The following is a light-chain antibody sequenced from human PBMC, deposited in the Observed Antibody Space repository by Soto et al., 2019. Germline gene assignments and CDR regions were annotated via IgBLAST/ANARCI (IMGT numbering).Light chain of an antibody. CDR2: EVS. Sequence: QSALTQPPSAPGAPGQSVTISCTGTSSDVGGYNYVSWYQQHPGKAPKLMIYEVSKRPSGVPDRFSGSKSGNTASLTVSGLQAEDEDDYYCSSYAGSTPYVFGTGTKVTVL. CDR3: SSYAGSTPYV. J-gene: IGLJ1*01. V-gene: IGLV2-8*01. CDR1: SSDVGGYNY.